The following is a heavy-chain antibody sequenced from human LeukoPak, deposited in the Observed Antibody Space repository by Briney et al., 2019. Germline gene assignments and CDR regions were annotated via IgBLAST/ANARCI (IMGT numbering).Heavy chain of an antibody. D-gene: IGHD4-17*01. CDR2: IYWDDDK. J-gene: IGHJ3*02. V-gene: IGHV2-5*08. CDR3: AHVEPYGDYVGGAFDI. CDR1: GGSITNYYWS. Sequence: TLSLTCTVYGGSITNYYWSWIRQPPGKALEWLALIYWDDDKRYSPSLKSRLTITKDTSKNQVVLTMTNMDPVDTATYYCAHVEPYGDYVGGAFDIWGQGTVVTVSS.